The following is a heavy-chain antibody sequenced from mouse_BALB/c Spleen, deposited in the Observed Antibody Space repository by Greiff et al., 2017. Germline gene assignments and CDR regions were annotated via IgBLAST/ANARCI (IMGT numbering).Heavy chain of an antibody. Sequence: EVKLMESGPELVKPGASVKMSCKASGYTFTSYVMHWVKQKPGQGLEWIGYINPYNDGTKYNEKFKGKATLTSDKSSSTAYMELSSLTSEDSAVYYCAITTATWYFDVWGAGTTVTVSS. CDR3: AITTATWYFDV. J-gene: IGHJ1*01. CDR1: GYTFTSYV. CDR2: INPYNDGT. D-gene: IGHD1-2*01. V-gene: IGHV1-14*01.